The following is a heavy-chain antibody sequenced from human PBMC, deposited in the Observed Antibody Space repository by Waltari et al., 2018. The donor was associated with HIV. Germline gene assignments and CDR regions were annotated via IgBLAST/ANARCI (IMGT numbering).Heavy chain of an antibody. Sequence: QVQLQQSGPGLVKPSQTLSLTCAVSGDSVSSNSAAWHWIRHSPSRGLEWLGRTYYRSKGYNDYAVSVKGRITINPDTSKNQFSLQLNSVTPEDTAVYYCVRDWWKDAYHYSGMDVWGQGTTVTVSS. V-gene: IGHV6-1*01. CDR3: VRDWWKDAYHYSGMDV. J-gene: IGHJ6*02. CDR1: GDSVSSNSAA. D-gene: IGHD1-1*01. CDR2: TYYRSKGYN.